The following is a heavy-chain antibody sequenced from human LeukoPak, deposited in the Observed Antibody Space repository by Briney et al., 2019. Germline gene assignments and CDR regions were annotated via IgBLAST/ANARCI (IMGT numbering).Heavy chain of an antibody. J-gene: IGHJ4*02. CDR2: ITSSSGTK. D-gene: IGHD2-21*01. CDR3: ARDILHFDS. V-gene: IGHV3-48*01. Sequence: QPGGSLRLSCAASGLTFSSYNMNWVRQAPGKGLEWVSYITSSSGTKYYADSVKGRFTISRDNAKNSLYLQMNSLRAEDTAGYYCARDILHFDSWGQGTLVTVSS. CDR1: GLTFSSYN.